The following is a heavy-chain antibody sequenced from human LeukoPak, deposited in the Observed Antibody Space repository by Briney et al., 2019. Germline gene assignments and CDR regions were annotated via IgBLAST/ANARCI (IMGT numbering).Heavy chain of an antibody. CDR1: GFTFSSYA. CDR2: ISGSGDST. J-gene: IGHJ4*02. Sequence: PGGSLRLSCAASGFTFSSYAMSWVRQAPGKGLEWVSGISGSGDSTYYADSVKGRFTISRDNAMNSLYLQMNSLRAEDTAVYYCARDGFGEFQLDYWGQGTLATVSS. CDR3: ARDGFGEFQLDY. V-gene: IGHV3-23*01. D-gene: IGHD3-10*01.